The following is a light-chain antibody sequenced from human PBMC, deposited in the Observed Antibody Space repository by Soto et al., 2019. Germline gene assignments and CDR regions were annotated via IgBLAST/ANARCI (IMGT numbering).Light chain of an antibody. J-gene: IGLJ1*01. Sequence: QSALTQPASVSGSPGRSITISCTGTSSDVGGYNYVSWYQQHPGKAPKFMIYDVSRRPSGVSNRFSGSKSGNTASLTISGLQAEDEADYYCCSYTTSNTRQIVFGTGTKVTVL. CDR2: DVS. CDR1: SSDVGGYNY. CDR3: CSYTTSNTRQIV. V-gene: IGLV2-14*03.